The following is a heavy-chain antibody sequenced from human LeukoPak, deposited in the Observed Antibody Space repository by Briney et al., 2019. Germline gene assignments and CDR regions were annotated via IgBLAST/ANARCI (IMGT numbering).Heavy chain of an antibody. CDR3: SRVRVVWDLDAAFDI. V-gene: IGHV3-11*01. J-gene: IGHJ3*02. CDR2: ISSSGSNI. D-gene: IGHD1-26*01. CDR1: GFTFSDYY. Sequence: GGSLRLSCAASGFTFSDYYMNWIRQAPGKGLEWVSYISSSGSNIYYADSVKGRFTISRDNAKNSLYLQVNSLRAEDTALYYCSRVRVVWDLDAAFDISGEGTMVT.